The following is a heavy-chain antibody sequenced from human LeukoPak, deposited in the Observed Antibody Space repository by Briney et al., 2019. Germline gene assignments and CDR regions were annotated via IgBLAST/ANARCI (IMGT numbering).Heavy chain of an antibody. CDR3: AKDLPRSKSFDY. V-gene: IGHV3-23*01. CDR2: ISGSGGT. J-gene: IGHJ4*02. CDR1: GFSFSNYL. Sequence: PGGSLRLSCAVSGFSFSNYLMSWVRHAPGKGLEWVSAISGSGGTYYADSVKGRFTISRVNSKNTLYLQMSSLRGEDTAVYYCAKDLPRSKSFDYWGQGTLVTVSS.